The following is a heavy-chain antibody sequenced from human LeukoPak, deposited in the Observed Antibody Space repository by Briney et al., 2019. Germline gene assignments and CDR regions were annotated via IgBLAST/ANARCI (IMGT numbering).Heavy chain of an antibody. Sequence: SVKVSCKASGDSFGTYGITWVRQAPGEGLEWMGGFNPIFGSAQYAQKFQGRVTITMDVSARTVYMELSSLRSEDTTIYYCARTKAPPDPWAWFDPWGQGTLVTV. CDR1: GDSFGTYG. V-gene: IGHV1-69*05. CDR3: ARTKAPPDPWAWFDP. CDR2: FNPIFGSA. J-gene: IGHJ5*02. D-gene: IGHD1-14*01.